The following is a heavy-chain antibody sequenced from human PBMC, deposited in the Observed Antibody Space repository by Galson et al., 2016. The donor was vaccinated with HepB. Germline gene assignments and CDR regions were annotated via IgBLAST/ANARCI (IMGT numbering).Heavy chain of an antibody. V-gene: IGHV3-23*01. D-gene: IGHD2/OR15-2a*01. J-gene: IGHJ4*02. Sequence: SLRLSCAASGFTFTSYAISWVRQAPGKGLEWVSSISGRGDITYYEDSVKGRFTISRDNSKNTLYLQMNNLGAEDTAIYYCARRASYGPFDYWGQGTLVTVSS. CDR1: GFTFTSYA. CDR3: ARRASYGPFDY. CDR2: ISGRGDIT.